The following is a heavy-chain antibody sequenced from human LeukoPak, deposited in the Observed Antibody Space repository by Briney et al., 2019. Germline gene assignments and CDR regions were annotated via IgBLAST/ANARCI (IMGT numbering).Heavy chain of an antibody. J-gene: IGHJ4*02. V-gene: IGHV3-23*01. CDR2: ISGSGGST. CDR1: GFTFSNYA. Sequence: GGSLRLSCAASGFTFSNYAMSWVRQAPGKGLEWVSTISGSGGSTSYADSVKGRFAISRDNSKNTLYLQMNSLRAEDTAVYYCAKTYFGSGSYYSGPNDSWGQGTLVTVSS. D-gene: IGHD3-10*01. CDR3: AKTYFGSGSYYSGPNDS.